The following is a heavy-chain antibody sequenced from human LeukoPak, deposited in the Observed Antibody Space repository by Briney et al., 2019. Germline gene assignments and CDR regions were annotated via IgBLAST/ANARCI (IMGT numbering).Heavy chain of an antibody. Sequence: ASVKVSCKASGYTFTSYYIHWVRQAPGQGLEWMGIINPSGGSTSYAQKFQGRVTMTSDTSTSTVYMELSSLRSEDTAVYYCARVASSGNDAFDIWGQGTMVTVSS. D-gene: IGHD3-10*01. J-gene: IGHJ3*02. V-gene: IGHV1-46*01. CDR3: ARVASSGNDAFDI. CDR1: GYTFTSYY. CDR2: INPSGGST.